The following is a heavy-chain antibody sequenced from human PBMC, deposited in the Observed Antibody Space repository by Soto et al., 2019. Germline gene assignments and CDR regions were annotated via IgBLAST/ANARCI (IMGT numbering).Heavy chain of an antibody. V-gene: IGHV1-69*01. Sequence: QVQLVQSGAEVKKPGSSVKVSCKASGGTFSSYAISWVRQAPGQGLEWMGGIIPIFGTANYAQKFQGRVTITGAESTSTAYMELSSLRSEDTAVYYCASRCSSTSCYSYNWFDPWGQGTLVTVSS. CDR3: ASRCSSTSCYSYNWFDP. J-gene: IGHJ5*02. D-gene: IGHD2-2*01. CDR1: GGTFSSYA. CDR2: IIPIFGTA.